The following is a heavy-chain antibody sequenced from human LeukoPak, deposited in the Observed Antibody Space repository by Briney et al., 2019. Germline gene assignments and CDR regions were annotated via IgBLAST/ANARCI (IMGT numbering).Heavy chain of an antibody. J-gene: IGHJ5*02. V-gene: IGHV3-73*01. CDR1: GFTISGSA. D-gene: IGHD1-26*01. Sequence: PAGSLTLSCAAYGFTISGSARHWVRQSPGKGLEWVGQIDKRDKGYATATAYAASVKGRFTISRDDSINTAYLQMKSLKTEDTALYYCTRDSGTYNWFDPWGQGTLVTVSS. CDR2: IDKRDKGYATAT. CDR3: TRDSGTYNWFDP.